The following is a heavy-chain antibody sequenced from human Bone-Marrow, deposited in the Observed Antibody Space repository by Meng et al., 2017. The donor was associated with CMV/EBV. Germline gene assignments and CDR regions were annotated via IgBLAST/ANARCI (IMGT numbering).Heavy chain of an antibody. D-gene: IGHD3-22*01. V-gene: IGHV5-51*01. CDR1: GYSFTSYW. J-gene: IGHJ3*02. CDR2: IYPGDSDT. CDR3: ASSYYYDSSGYYWDAFDI. Sequence: GESLKISCKASGYSFTSYWIGWVRQMPGKGLEWMGIIYPGDSDTRYSPSFQGQVTISADKSISTAYLQWSSLKASDTAMYYCASSYYYDSSGYYWDAFDIWGQGTMVTVSS.